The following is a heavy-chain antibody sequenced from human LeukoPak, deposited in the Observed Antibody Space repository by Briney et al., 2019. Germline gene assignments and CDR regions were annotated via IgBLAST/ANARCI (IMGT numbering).Heavy chain of an antibody. D-gene: IGHD3-22*01. Sequence: SVKVSCKASGYTFTGYYMHWVRQAPGQGREWMGWINPNSGGTNYAQKFQGRVTMTRDTSISTAYMELSRLRSDDTAVYYCARSLGDISGYYYVHWGQGTLVTVSS. CDR2: INPNSGGT. CDR3: ARSLGDISGYYYVH. CDR1: GYTFTGYY. J-gene: IGHJ4*02. V-gene: IGHV1-2*02.